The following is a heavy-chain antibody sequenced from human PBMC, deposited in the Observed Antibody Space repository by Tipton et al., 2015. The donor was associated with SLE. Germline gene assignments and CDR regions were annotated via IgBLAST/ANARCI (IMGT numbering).Heavy chain of an antibody. J-gene: IGHJ3*02. CDR3: ASQLPTHI. CDR1: GFTFSSYE. Sequence: SLRLSCAASGFTFSSYEMNWVRQAPGKGLEWVSYISSSGSTIYYADSVKGRFTISRDNAKNSLYLQMNSLRTEDTAVYYCASQLPTHIWGQGTMVTVSS. CDR2: ISSSGSTI. V-gene: IGHV3-48*03. D-gene: IGHD5-24*01.